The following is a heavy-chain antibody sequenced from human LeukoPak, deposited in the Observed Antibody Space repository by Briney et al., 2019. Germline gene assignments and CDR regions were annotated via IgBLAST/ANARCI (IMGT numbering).Heavy chain of an antibody. J-gene: IGHJ3*02. CDR2: IYYSGST. V-gene: IGHV4-59*01. D-gene: IGHD3-22*01. CDR1: GGSISSYY. Sequence: PSETLSLTCTVSGGSISSYYWSWIRQPPGKGLEWIGYIYYSGSTNYNPSLKSRVTISVDTSKNQFSLKLSSVTAADTAVYYCARDYDSSGYYSRDAFDIWGQGTMVTVSS. CDR3: ARDYDSSGYYSRDAFDI.